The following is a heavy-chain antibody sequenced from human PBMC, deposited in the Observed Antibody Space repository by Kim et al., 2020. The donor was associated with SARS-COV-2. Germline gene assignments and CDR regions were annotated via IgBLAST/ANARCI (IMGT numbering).Heavy chain of an antibody. J-gene: IGHJ4*02. CDR1: GFTFSGYP. Sequence: GGSLRLSCAASGFTFSGYPMHWVRQAPGKGLEWVAVISYDGRKAYYADPVKGRVTISRDNSKNTLYLQMNSLRTEDTAVFYCATGPSWRLDYWGQGTLVTGSA. D-gene: IGHD3-3*01. V-gene: IGHV3-30*04. CDR2: ISYDGRKA. CDR3: ATGPSWRLDY.